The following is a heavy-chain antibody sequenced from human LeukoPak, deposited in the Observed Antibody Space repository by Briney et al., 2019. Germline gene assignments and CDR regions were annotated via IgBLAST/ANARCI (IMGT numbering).Heavy chain of an antibody. CDR3: ARVRHDYVWGSYRRMYYFDY. CDR1: GYSISRGYY. Sequence: SETQSLTCTVSGYSISRGYYLGWIRQPPGKGLECIGSIYHSGSTYYNPSVKSRVTISVDTPKNPFSLKPSSMTAADTAVYYSARVRHDYVWGSYRRMYYFDYWGQGTLVTVSS. V-gene: IGHV4-38-2*02. D-gene: IGHD3-16*02. J-gene: IGHJ4*02. CDR2: IYHSGST.